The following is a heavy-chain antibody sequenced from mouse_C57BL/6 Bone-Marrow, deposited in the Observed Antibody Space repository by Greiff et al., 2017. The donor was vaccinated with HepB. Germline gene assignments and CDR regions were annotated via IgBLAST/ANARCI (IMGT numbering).Heavy chain of an antibody. V-gene: IGHV1-55*01. CDR3: ARSPYDYDGGYAMDY. D-gene: IGHD2-4*01. J-gene: IGHJ4*01. CDR1: GYTFTSYW. CDR2: IYPGSGST. Sequence: QVQLQQPGAELVKPGASVKMSCKASGYTFTSYWITWVKQRPGQGLEWIGDIYPGSGSTNYNEKFKSKATLTVDTSSSTAYMQLSSLTSEDSAVYYCARSPYDYDGGYAMDYWGQGTSVTVSS.